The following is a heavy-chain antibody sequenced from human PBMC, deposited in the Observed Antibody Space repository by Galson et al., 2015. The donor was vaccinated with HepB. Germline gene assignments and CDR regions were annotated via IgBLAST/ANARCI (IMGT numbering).Heavy chain of an antibody. D-gene: IGHD3-16*01. CDR3: NAEYYDDRGGNWVDP. CDR2: IKSKNNGGTT. Sequence: SLRLSCAASGFTFRNAWMNWVRQAPGKGLEWVGRIKSKNNGGTTDYTPPVKGRFTISRDDSKNTVYLQMSSLKTEDTALYYCNAEYYDDRGGNWVDPWGQGTLVIVSS. CDR1: GFTFRNAW. V-gene: IGHV3-15*01. J-gene: IGHJ5*02.